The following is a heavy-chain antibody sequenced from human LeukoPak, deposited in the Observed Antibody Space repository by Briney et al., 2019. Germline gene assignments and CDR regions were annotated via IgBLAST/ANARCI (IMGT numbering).Heavy chain of an antibody. D-gene: IGHD3-3*01. Sequence: GASVKVSCKASGGTFSSYAISWVRQAPGQGLEWMGRIIPILGIANYAQKFQGRVTITADKSTSTAYMELSSLRSEGTAVYYCARGSMGTIFDHYYYGMDVWGQGTTVTVSS. J-gene: IGHJ6*02. CDR3: ARGSMGTIFDHYYYGMDV. CDR2: IIPILGIA. CDR1: GGTFSSYA. V-gene: IGHV1-69*04.